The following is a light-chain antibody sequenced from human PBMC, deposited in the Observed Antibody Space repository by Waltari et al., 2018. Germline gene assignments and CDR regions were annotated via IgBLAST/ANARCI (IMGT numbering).Light chain of an antibody. Sequence: QSALTQPASVSGSPGQSITISCAVTSRDIGAYNYVSWYLQHPGKPPKLILFDVDKRPSGISTRFSGFKSGNTASLTISGLQADDEADYYCAAWDDSLSGWVFGGGTKLTVL. J-gene: IGLJ3*02. V-gene: IGLV2-14*03. CDR2: DVD. CDR1: SRDIGAYNY. CDR3: AAWDDSLSGWV.